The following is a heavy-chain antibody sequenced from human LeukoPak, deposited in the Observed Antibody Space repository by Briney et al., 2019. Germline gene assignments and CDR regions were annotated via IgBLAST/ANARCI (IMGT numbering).Heavy chain of an antibody. Sequence: GGSLRLSCAASGFTFDDYAMHWVRQAPGKGLEWVSLISWDGGSTYYADSVKGRFTISRDNSKNSLSLQMNSLRAEDTALYYCAKDGKNFFDYWGQGTLVTVSS. CDR3: AKDGKNFFDY. CDR2: ISWDGGST. CDR1: GFTFDDYA. V-gene: IGHV3-43D*04. J-gene: IGHJ4*02.